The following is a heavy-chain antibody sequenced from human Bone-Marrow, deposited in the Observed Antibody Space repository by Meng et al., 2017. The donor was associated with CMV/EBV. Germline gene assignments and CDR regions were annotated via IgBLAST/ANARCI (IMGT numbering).Heavy chain of an antibody. J-gene: IGHJ4*02. CDR2: ISNSGSAK. Sequence: GESLKISCAASGFTFSSYTMNWVRQAPGKGLEWVSYISNSGSAKYYADSLRGRFTISRDNAKNSLYLQMNSLRADDTAVYYCARPGSVWGQGTLVTVSS. CDR3: ARPGSV. V-gene: IGHV3-48*04. CDR1: GFTFSSYT. D-gene: IGHD1-26*01.